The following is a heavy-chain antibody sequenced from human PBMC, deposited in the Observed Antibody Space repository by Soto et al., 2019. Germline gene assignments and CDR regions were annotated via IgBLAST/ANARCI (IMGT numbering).Heavy chain of an antibody. CDR1: GFSLSTSGVG. CDR2: IYWDDDK. D-gene: IGHD2-15*01. V-gene: IGHV2-5*02. CDR3: AHSKGSGRPFDY. J-gene: IGHJ4*02. Sequence: KESGPTLVTPTQTLTLTCTFSGFSLSTSGVGVGWIRQPPGKALEWLALIYWDDDKRYSPSLKSRLTITKDTSKNQVVLTMTNMDPVDTATYYCAHSKGSGRPFDYWGQGTLVTVSS.